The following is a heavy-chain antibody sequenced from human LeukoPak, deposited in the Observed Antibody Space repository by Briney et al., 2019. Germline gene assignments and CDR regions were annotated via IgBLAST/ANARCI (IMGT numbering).Heavy chain of an antibody. CDR1: GFTFSNAW. CDR3: LRFGELLSLDY. V-gene: IGHV3-15*01. CDR2: IKSKADGGTT. D-gene: IGHD3-10*01. J-gene: IGHJ4*02. Sequence: GGSLRLSCAASGFTFSNAWMSWVRQAPGKGLEGVGRIKSKADGGTTDYAAPVKGRFTISRDDSKNTLYLQMNSLKTEDTAVYYCLRFGELLSLDYWGQGTLVTVSS.